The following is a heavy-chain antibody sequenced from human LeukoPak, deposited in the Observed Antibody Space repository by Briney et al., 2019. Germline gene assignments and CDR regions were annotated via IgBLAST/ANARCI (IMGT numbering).Heavy chain of an antibody. J-gene: IGHJ4*02. CDR1: GYTFTSYY. Sequence: GASVKASCKASGYTFTSYYMHWVRQAPGQGLEWMGWINPNSGGTNYAQKFQGRVTMTRDTSISTAYMELSRLRSDDTAVYYCAGDRGAEIQLWLREGGHFDYWGQGTLVTVSS. CDR2: INPNSGGT. V-gene: IGHV1-2*02. CDR3: AGDRGAEIQLWLREGGHFDY. D-gene: IGHD5-18*01.